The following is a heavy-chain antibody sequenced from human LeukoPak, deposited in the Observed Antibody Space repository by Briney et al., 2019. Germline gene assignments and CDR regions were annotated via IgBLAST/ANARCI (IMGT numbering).Heavy chain of an antibody. J-gene: IGHJ4*02. CDR1: GFSVSLYG. CDR2: LRSDTNSE. D-gene: IGHD3-10*01. V-gene: IGHV3-30*02. Sequence: GESLRLSCAASGFSVSLYGMHWVRQAPGKGLEWVAFLRSDTNSEHYAVSVKGRFAISRGTSKDTLNLQMRSLRFEDTALYYWARGLRQAGLAPLEFWGQGTQVIVSS. CDR3: ARGLRQAGLAPLEF.